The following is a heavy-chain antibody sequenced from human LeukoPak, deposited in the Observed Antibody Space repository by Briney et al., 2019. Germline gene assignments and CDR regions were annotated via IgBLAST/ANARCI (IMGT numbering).Heavy chain of an antibody. J-gene: IGHJ5*02. CDR2: IGPSSGDI. CDR3: ARDRGARGRGLA. V-gene: IGHV3-21*01. Sequence: GGSLRLSCAASGFTFRIYSMNWVRQAPGTGLEWVSSIGPSSGDIYYADSVKGRFTISRDNDKNSLYLQMNSLRAEDTAVYYCARDRGARGRGLAWGQGTLVSVSS. CDR1: GFTFRIYS. D-gene: IGHD3-10*01.